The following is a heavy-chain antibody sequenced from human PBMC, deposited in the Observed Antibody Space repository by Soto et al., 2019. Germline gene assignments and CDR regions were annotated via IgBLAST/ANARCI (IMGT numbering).Heavy chain of an antibody. CDR1: GGSFSGYY. D-gene: IGHD3-3*01. V-gene: IGHV4-34*01. CDR3: ASGYDFWSGYRGSDY. Sequence: QVQLQQWGAGLLKPSETLSLTCAVYGGSFSGYYWSWIRQPPGKGLEWIGEINHSGSTNYNPSLKSRVTISVDTSKNQFSLKLSSVTAADTAVYYCASGYDFWSGYRGSDYWGQGTLVTVSS. CDR2: INHSGST. J-gene: IGHJ4*02.